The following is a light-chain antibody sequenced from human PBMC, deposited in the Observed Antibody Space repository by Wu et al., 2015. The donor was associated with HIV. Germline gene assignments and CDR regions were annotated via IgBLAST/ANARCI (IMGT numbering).Light chain of an antibody. CDR3: QQYGSSPRT. V-gene: IGKV3-20*01. J-gene: IGKJ2*01. CDR2: GAS. Sequence: EIVLTQSPGTLSLSPGERATLSCRASQSISSSYLAWYQQKPGQAPRLLIYGASSRATGIPDRFSSSGSGTDLTLTISRLEPEDFAVYYCQQYGSSPRTFGQGTKAGDQT. CDR1: QSISSSY.